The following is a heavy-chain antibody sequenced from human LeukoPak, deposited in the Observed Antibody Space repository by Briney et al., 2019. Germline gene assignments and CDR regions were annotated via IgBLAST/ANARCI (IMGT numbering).Heavy chain of an antibody. CDR1: GGTFSSYA. CDR3: ARVRRYCSSTSCDNPVGY. CDR2: IIPIFGTA. D-gene: IGHD2-2*01. Sequence: ASVKVSCKASGGTFSSYAISWVRQAPGQGLEWMGGIIPIFGTANYAQKFQGRVTMTRNTSISTAYMELSSLRSEDTAVYYCARVRRYCSSTSCDNPVGYWGQGTLVTVSS. V-gene: IGHV1-69*05. J-gene: IGHJ4*02.